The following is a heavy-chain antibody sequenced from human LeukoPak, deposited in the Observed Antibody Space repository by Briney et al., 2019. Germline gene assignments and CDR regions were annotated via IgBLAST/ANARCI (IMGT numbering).Heavy chain of an antibody. CDR3: ARSSSEAIDI. V-gene: IGHV3-21*01. CDR2: ISSSSSHI. CDR1: GFTFSSYW. J-gene: IGHJ3*02. Sequence: GGSLRLSCAASGFTFSSYWMSWVRQAPGKGLEWVSSISSSSSHIYYADSLKGRFTIARDNAKNSLYLQMNSLRAEDTAVYYCARSSSEAIDIWGQGTMVTVSS.